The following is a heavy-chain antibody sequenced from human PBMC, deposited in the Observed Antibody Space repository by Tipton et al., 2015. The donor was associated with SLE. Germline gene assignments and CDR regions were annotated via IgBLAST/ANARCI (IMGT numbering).Heavy chain of an antibody. CDR2: IYYSGST. J-gene: IGHJ4*02. V-gene: IGHV4-39*07. D-gene: IGHD2-2*01. Sequence: TLSLTCTVSGGSISSSSYYWGWIRQPPGKGLEWIGSIYYSGSTYYNPSLKSRVTISVDTSKNQFSLKLTSVTAADTAVYYCARGFRSITCLDYWGQGTLVTVSS. CDR1: GGSISSSSYY. CDR3: ARGFRSITCLDY.